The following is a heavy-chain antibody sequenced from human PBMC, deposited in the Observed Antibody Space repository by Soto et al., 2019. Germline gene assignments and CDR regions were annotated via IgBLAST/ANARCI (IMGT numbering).Heavy chain of an antibody. D-gene: IGHD2-2*01. J-gene: IGHJ5*02. CDR2: ISAYNGNT. CDR3: ARVEAAMSGHWFDP. Sequence: QVQLVQSGTEVKKPGASVKVSCKASGYTFTSYAFSWVRQAPGQGLGWMGWISAYNGNTNYAQKLHGRVTMTTDTSTNTAYMELRSLRSDDTAVYYCARVEAAMSGHWFDPWGQGTLVTVSS. CDR1: GYTFTSYA. V-gene: IGHV1-18*01.